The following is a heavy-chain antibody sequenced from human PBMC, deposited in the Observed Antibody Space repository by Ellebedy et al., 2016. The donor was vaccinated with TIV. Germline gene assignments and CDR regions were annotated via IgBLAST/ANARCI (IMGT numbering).Heavy chain of an antibody. J-gene: IGHJ3*02. Sequence: PGGSLRLSCAASGFSISGHRMHWVRQAAGKGLVWVSHISSDGSDTSYADSVKGRFIISRDNAENTLDLQMSSLSAEDTALYYCARHSGGQGFDIWGQGTMVTVSP. D-gene: IGHD2-21*01. CDR3: ARHSGGQGFDI. CDR2: ISSDGSDT. CDR1: GFSISGHR. V-gene: IGHV3-74*01.